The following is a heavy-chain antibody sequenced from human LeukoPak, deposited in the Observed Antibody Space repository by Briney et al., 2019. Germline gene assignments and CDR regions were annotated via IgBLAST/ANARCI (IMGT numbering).Heavy chain of an antibody. V-gene: IGHV3-7*01. CDR3: ARDRYYYDSSGYIRGFDY. CDR1: GFTFSSYW. D-gene: IGHD3-22*01. Sequence: PGGSLRLSCAASGFTFSSYWMSWVRQAPGKGLEWVANIKQDGSEKYYVDSVKGRFTISRDNAKNSLYLQMNSLRAEDTAVYYCARDRYYYDSSGYIRGFDYWGQGTLVTVSS. CDR2: IKQDGSEK. J-gene: IGHJ4*02.